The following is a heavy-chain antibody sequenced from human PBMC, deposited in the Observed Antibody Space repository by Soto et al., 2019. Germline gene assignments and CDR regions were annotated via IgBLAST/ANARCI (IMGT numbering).Heavy chain of an antibody. CDR3: ARDTHRYSSGWNPFDY. Sequence: QVQLVQSGAEVKKPGASVKVSCKASGYTFTSYGISWVRQAPGQGLEWIGWISAYNGNTNYAQKLQGRVTMTTDTSTSTAYMELRSLRSDDTAVYYCARDTHRYSSGWNPFDYWGQGTLVTVSS. CDR2: ISAYNGNT. J-gene: IGHJ4*02. CDR1: GYTFTSYG. D-gene: IGHD6-19*01. V-gene: IGHV1-18*01.